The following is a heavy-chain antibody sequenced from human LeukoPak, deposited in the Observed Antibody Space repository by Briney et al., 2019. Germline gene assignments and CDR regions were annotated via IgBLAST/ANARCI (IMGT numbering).Heavy chain of an antibody. CDR3: AKGEGSVVAPAPLDY. J-gene: IGHJ4*02. V-gene: IGHV3-48*04. CDR1: GFTFSSYS. Sequence: GGSLRLSCAASGFTFSSYSMNWVRQAPGKGLEWVSYISSSSSTIYYADSVKGRFTISRDNAKNSLYLQMNSLRAEDTAVYYCAKGEGSVVAPAPLDYWGQGTLVTVSS. CDR2: ISSSSSTI. D-gene: IGHD2-2*01.